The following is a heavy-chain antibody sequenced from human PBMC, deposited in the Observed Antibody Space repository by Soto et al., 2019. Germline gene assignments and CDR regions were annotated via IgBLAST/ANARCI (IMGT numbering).Heavy chain of an antibody. D-gene: IGHD1-1*01. Sequence: EVQLLESGGGLVQPGGSLRLSCAASGFTFSTYAMNWVRQAPGNGLEWVSAISGSGGSIHYADSVKGRFPISRDNSKNTLYLQMNSLRGEDTAVYHCVKGYWKGDVWGQGTTVTVSS. CDR3: VKGYWKGDV. V-gene: IGHV3-23*01. CDR2: ISGSGGSI. CDR1: GFTFSTYA. J-gene: IGHJ6*02.